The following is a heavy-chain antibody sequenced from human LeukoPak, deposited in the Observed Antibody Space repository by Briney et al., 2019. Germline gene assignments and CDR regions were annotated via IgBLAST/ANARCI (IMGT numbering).Heavy chain of an antibody. Sequence: KPSETLSLTCTVSGGSFSSYYWSWIRQPPGKGLEWIGYIFYSGSTYYTPSLKSRVTISVDRSKNQFSLKLGSVTAADTAVYYCARVQDTPMGSYFDSWGQGTLVTVSS. J-gene: IGHJ4*02. V-gene: IGHV4-59*01. CDR2: IFYSGST. CDR3: ARVQDTPMGSYFDS. CDR1: GGSFSSYY. D-gene: IGHD5-18*01.